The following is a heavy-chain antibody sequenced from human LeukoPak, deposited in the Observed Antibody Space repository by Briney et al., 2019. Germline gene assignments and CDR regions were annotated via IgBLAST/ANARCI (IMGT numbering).Heavy chain of an antibody. J-gene: IGHJ4*02. CDR1: GFTFKTYT. Sequence: GGSLRLSCAASGFTFKTYTMHWVRQAPGMGLEWVSSISSSSSYIFYADSVKGRFTISRDNSKNTLYLQMNSLRAEDTAVYYCVRDNPRCCGVVPANIDDYWGQGTLVTVSS. V-gene: IGHV3-21*01. CDR2: ISSSSSYI. CDR3: VRDNPRCCGVVPANIDDY. D-gene: IGHD2-15*01.